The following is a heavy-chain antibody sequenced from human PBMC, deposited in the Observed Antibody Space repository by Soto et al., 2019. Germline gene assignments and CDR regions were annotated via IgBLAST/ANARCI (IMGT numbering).Heavy chain of an antibody. CDR2: IIPIFGTA. J-gene: IGHJ5*02. Sequence: QVQLVQSGAEVKKPGSSVKVSCKASGGTFRSYAISWVRQAPGQGLEWMGVIIPIFGTANYAQKFQGRVTITADESTRTAYLELNSLRAEDTAVYYGARTSDPYYYGSGSYWVIWFDPWGQGTLVTVFS. V-gene: IGHV1-69*01. CDR1: GGTFRSYA. D-gene: IGHD3-10*01. CDR3: ARTSDPYYYGSGSYWVIWFDP.